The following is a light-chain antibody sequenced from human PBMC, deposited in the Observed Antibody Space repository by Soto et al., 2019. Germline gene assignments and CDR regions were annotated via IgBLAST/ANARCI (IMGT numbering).Light chain of an antibody. Sequence: EIVLTQSPGTLPLSPGERATLSCRASQSVSSSYLAWYQQKPGQAPRLLIYGASSRATGIPDRFSGSGSGTDFTLTISRLEPEDFAVYYCQPYGSSPRTFGGGTKV. CDR2: GAS. CDR3: QPYGSSPRT. V-gene: IGKV3-20*01. J-gene: IGKJ4*01. CDR1: QSVSSSY.